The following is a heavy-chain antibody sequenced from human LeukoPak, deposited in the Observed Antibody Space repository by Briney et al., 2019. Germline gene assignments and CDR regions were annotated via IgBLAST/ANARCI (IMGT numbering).Heavy chain of an antibody. CDR3: AERGSTMIGGV. Sequence: PGGSLRLSCAASGFAFSSYEMNWVRQAPGKGLEWVSYISSSASTIYYADSVTGRFTISRDNAKNSLYLQMNSLRAEDTAVYYCAERGSTMIGGVWGKGTTVTISS. V-gene: IGHV3-48*03. J-gene: IGHJ6*04. CDR1: GFAFSSYE. D-gene: IGHD3-10*02. CDR2: ISSSASTI.